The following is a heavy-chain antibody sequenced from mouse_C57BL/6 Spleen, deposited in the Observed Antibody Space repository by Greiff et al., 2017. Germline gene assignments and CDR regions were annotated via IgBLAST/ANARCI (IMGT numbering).Heavy chain of an antibody. CDR3: TTVPCYGSSSWFAY. D-gene: IGHD1-1*01. CDR2: IDPEDGDT. V-gene: IGHV14-1*01. Sequence: VQLQQSGAELVRPGASVELSCTASGFNIKDYYMHWVKQRPEQGLEWIGRIDPEDGDTEYAPKFQGKATMTADTSSNTAYLQLSSLTSEDTAVYYCTTVPCYGSSSWFAYWGQGTLVTVSA. CDR1: GFNIKDYY. J-gene: IGHJ3*01.